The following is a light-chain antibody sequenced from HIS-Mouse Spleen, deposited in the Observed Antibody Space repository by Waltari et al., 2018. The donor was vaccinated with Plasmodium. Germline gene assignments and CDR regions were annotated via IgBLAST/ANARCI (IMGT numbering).Light chain of an antibody. J-gene: IGKJ3*01. V-gene: IGKV3-15*01. Sequence: EIVMTQSPATLSVSPGEGATLPCRASQSVSSNLAWYQQKPGQAPRPLIYGASTRATGIPARFSGSGSGTEFTLTISSLQSEDFAVYYCQQYNNWSFTFGPGTKVDIK. CDR1: QSVSSN. CDR2: GAS. CDR3: QQYNNWSFT.